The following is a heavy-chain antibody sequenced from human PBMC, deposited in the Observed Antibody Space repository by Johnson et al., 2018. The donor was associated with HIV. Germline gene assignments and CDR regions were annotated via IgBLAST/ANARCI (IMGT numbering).Heavy chain of an antibody. CDR3: ALYPPDAFDI. Sequence: VQLVESGGGLVQPGGYLRLSCTASGFTFSNYAMTWVRQAPGKGLEWVSAISNSDGSTYYADSVKGRFTISRDNSKNTLYLQMNSLRAEDTAVYYCALYPPDAFDIWGQGTMVTVSS. V-gene: IGHV3-23*04. D-gene: IGHD5/OR15-5a*01. CDR2: ISNSDGST. CDR1: GFTFSNYA. J-gene: IGHJ3*02.